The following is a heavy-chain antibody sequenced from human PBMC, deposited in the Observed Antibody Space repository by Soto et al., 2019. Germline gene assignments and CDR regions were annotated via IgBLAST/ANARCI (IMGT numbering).Heavy chain of an antibody. D-gene: IGHD1-7*01. CDR3: ARSRPWNYGPYYYCGMDV. J-gene: IGHJ6*02. Sequence: QVQLVQSGAEVKKPGASVKVSCMASGYTFTGYYMHWVRQAPGQGLEWMGWINPNSGGTNYAQKFQGLVTMTRETYISTAYMELRRLRPDDTAVYYCARSRPWNYGPYYYCGMDVWGQGTTVTVSS. V-gene: IGHV1-2*04. CDR1: GYTFTGYY. CDR2: INPNSGGT.